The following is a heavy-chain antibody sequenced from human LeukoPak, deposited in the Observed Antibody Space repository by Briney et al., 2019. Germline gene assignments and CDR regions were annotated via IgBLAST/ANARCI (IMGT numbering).Heavy chain of an antibody. V-gene: IGHV1-3*01. CDR2: ISAGNDNT. CDR1: GNTFTTYA. CDR3: AAGRGYSSSPRNYYYYHMDV. D-gene: IGHD6-6*01. J-gene: IGHJ6*02. Sequence: GASVKVSCKASGNTFTTYAFHWVRQAPGQRLEWMGWISAGNDNTKSSRKFQDRVTITRDTSASTAYMELSSLTSEDTAVYYCAAGRGYSSSPRNYYYYHMDVWGQGTTVTVSS.